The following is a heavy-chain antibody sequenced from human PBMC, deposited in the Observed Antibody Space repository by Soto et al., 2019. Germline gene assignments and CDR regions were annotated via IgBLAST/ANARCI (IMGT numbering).Heavy chain of an antibody. V-gene: IGHV1-69*13. D-gene: IGHD3-22*01. CDR1: GGTFSSYA. CDR3: ARDSSYYYDSSGYSGFDY. Sequence: SVKVSCKASGGTFSSYAISWVRQAPGQGLEWMGGIIPIFGTANYAQKFQGRVTITADESTSTAYMELSSLRSEDTAVYYCARDSSYYYDSSGYSGFDYWGQGTLVTVSS. CDR2: IIPIFGTA. J-gene: IGHJ4*02.